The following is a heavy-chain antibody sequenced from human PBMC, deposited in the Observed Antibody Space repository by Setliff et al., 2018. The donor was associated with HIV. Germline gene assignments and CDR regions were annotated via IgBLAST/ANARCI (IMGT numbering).Heavy chain of an antibody. J-gene: IGHJ5*01. Sequence: SETLSLTCTVSGDSISRYSWNWIRQPPGKGLEWIGYVYSNGETYYNPSLKSRVTMSTDTSKIQFSLNLNSATAADTAVYFCARRALQDSTITSSNWFDSWGQGTLVTVSS. CDR3: ARRALQDSTITSSNWFDS. V-gene: IGHV4-4*09. CDR1: GDSISRYS. CDR2: VYSNGET. D-gene: IGHD2-2*01.